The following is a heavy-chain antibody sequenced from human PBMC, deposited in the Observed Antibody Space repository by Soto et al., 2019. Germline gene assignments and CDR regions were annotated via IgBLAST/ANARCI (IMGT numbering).Heavy chain of an antibody. Sequence: GGSLSLSCAASGFAVSNYEMNWVRQAPGKGLEWVSYISLSGSTIYYADSVKGRFTISRDDAKDSLYLEMDSLRADDTAVYYCARESFSASPNFFDYWGQGTLVTVSS. CDR2: ISLSGSTI. CDR1: GFAVSNYE. J-gene: IGHJ4*02. D-gene: IGHD1-26*01. V-gene: IGHV3-48*03. CDR3: ARESFSASPNFFDY.